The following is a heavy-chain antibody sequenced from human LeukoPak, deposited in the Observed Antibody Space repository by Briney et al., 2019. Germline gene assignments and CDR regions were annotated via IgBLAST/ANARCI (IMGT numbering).Heavy chain of an antibody. J-gene: IGHJ4*02. CDR1: GFTFSSYA. Sequence: GGSLRLSCAASGFTFSSYAMRWVRQAPGKGLECVSAISGSGGSTYYADSVKGRFTISRDNPKNTLYLQMNSLGAEDTAVYYCARRNIAAAALDYWGQGTLVTVSS. V-gene: IGHV3-23*01. CDR2: ISGSGGST. D-gene: IGHD6-13*01. CDR3: ARRNIAAAALDY.